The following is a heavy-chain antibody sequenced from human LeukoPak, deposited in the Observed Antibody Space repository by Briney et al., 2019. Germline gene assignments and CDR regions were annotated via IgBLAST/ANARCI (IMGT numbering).Heavy chain of an antibody. Sequence: PGGSLRLSCAVSGFTFSSYRMSWVRQAPGKGLEWVANIKQDGSEKYYVDSVKGRFTISRDNAKNSLYLQVSSLRDEDTAVYYCARVWWDSSYWYFDHWGRGTLVTVSS. CDR2: IKQDGSEK. D-gene: IGHD1-26*01. J-gene: IGHJ2*01. CDR3: ARVWWDSSYWYFDH. V-gene: IGHV3-7*05. CDR1: GFTFSSYR.